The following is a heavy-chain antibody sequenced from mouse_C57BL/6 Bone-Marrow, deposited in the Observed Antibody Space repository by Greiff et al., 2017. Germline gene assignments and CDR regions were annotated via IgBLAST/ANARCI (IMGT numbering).Heavy chain of an antibody. CDR2: IDPSDSYT. V-gene: IGHV1-69*01. CDR3: ARKGGSYYYGSSPWFAY. Sequence: VKLQQPGAELVMPGASVKLSCKASGYTFTSYWMHWVKQRPGQGLEWIGEIDPSDSYTNSNQKFKGKSTLTVDKSSSTAYMQLSSLTSEDSAVYYCARKGGSYYYGSSPWFAYWGQGTLVTVSA. CDR1: GYTFTSYW. D-gene: IGHD1-1*01. J-gene: IGHJ3*01.